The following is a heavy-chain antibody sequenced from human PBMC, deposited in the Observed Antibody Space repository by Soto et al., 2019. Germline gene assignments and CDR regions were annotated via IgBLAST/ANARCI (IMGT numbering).Heavy chain of an antibody. CDR2: IYWDDDK. CDR1: AFSLSTGGVG. Sequence: QITLKESGPPLVKPTQTLTLTCTFSAFSLSTGGVGVGWIRQPPGKALEWLALIYWDDDKRYSPSLRSRLTITKDTSKNQVVLKMTNMDPVDTATYYCIQSRCGGDCLQSYASYYYYGMDVWGQGTTVTVSS. V-gene: IGHV2-5*02. D-gene: IGHD2-21*02. J-gene: IGHJ6*02. CDR3: IQSRCGGDCLQSYASYYYYGMDV.